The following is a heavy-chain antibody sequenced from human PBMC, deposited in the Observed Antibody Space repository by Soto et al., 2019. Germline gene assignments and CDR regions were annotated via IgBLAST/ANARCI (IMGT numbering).Heavy chain of an antibody. D-gene: IGHD3-10*01. V-gene: IGHV1-18*01. Sequence: GAXVKVSCKASGYTFTSYGISWVRQAPGQGLEWMGWISAYNGNTNYAQKLQGRVTMTTDTSTSTAYMELRSLRSDDTAVYYCARDRGHYYGSGSSGVSNWFDPWGQGTLVTVSS. CDR3: ARDRGHYYGSGSSGVSNWFDP. CDR2: ISAYNGNT. CDR1: GYTFTSYG. J-gene: IGHJ5*02.